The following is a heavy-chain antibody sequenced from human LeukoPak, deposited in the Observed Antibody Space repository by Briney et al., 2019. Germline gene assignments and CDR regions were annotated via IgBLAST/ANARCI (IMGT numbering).Heavy chain of an antibody. D-gene: IGHD3-10*01. CDR1: GFTFSSYA. CDR2: ISYDGSNK. V-gene: IGHV3-30*04. J-gene: IGHJ4*02. CDR3: ARADTTHYYGSGSYYQSFDY. Sequence: GGSLRLSCAASGFTFSSYAMHWVRQAPGKGLEWVAVISYDGSNKYYADSVKGRFTNSRDNSKNTLYLQMNSLRAEDTAVYYCARADTTHYYGSGSYYQSFDYWGQGTLVTVSS.